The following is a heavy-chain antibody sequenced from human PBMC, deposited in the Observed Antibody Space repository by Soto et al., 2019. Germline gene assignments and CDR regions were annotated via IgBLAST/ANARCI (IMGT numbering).Heavy chain of an antibody. CDR1: GFNFSSYG. D-gene: IGHD3-22*01. Sequence: GSLRLSCEASGFNFSSYGIHWVRQAPGKGLEWVAIIWNDGSHEYYADSVKGRFTISRDNSKNTVYLQVSKLRAEDTAVYFCARDQTDSGGYSDSWGQGTRVTVSS. CDR3: ARDQTDSGGYSDS. CDR2: IWNDGSHE. J-gene: IGHJ4*02. V-gene: IGHV3-33*01.